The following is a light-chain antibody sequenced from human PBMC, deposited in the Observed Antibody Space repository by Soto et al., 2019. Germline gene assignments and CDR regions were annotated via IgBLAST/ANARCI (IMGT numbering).Light chain of an antibody. CDR2: GAS. V-gene: IGKV3-20*01. Sequence: EIVLTQSPGTLSLSPGARAPLSCRASQSVSSRSLAWYQQKPGQAPRLLISGASSRAADIPDRFSGSGSGTDFTLTINRLEPEDFAVYYCQQYNNWPRTFGQGTKVDIK. CDR1: QSVSSRS. J-gene: IGKJ1*01. CDR3: QQYNNWPRT.